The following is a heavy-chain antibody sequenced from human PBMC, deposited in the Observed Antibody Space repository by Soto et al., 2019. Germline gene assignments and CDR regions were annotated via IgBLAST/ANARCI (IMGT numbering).Heavy chain of an antibody. CDR3: ASCYGDYEFPCEY. J-gene: IGHJ4*02. D-gene: IGHD4-17*01. CDR1: GFTFTDYS. Sequence: PGGSLRLSCAGSGFTFTDYSMIWVRQAPGKGLEWISYMSSTSNIAYYVDSVNGRFTTSRDNDKSSLYLQMNSLRDEDTAVYYCASCYGDYEFPCEYWGQGTLVTVSS. CDR2: MSSTSNIA. V-gene: IGHV3-48*02.